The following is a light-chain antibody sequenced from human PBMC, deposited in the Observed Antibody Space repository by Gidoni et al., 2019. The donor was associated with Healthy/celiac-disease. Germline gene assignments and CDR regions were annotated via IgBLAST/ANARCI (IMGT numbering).Light chain of an antibody. V-gene: IGKV1-39*01. CDR3: QQSYSTPRT. CDR1: QSISSY. J-gene: IGKJ4*01. Sequence: DIQMTQSPSSLSASVGDRVTITCRASQSISSYLNWYQQKPGKAPKLLIYAASSLQSGVPSRFSGSGSGTDFTLTISSRQPEDFATYYCQQSYSTPRTFGGGTKVEIK. CDR2: AAS.